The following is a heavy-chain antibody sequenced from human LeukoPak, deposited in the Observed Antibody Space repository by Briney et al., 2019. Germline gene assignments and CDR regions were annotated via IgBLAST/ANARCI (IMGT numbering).Heavy chain of an antibody. Sequence: GGSLRLSCAASGFTFSSYAMSWVRQAPGKGLEWVSAISGSGGSTYYADSVKGRFTISRDNSKNTLYLQMNSLRAEDTAVYYCGCSLYYDSSDNHEADAFDIWGQGTMVTVSS. CDR3: GCSLYYDSSDNHEADAFDI. V-gene: IGHV3-23*01. CDR2: ISGSGGST. J-gene: IGHJ3*02. D-gene: IGHD3-22*01. CDR1: GFTFSSYA.